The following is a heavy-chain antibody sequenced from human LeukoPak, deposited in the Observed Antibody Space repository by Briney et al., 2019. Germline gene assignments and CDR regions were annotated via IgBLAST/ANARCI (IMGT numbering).Heavy chain of an antibody. V-gene: IGHV3-11*01. CDR1: GFTFSDYY. D-gene: IGHD3-10*01. CDR2: ISSSGSTI. Sequence: GGSLRLSCAASGFTFSDYYMSWIRQAPGKGLEWVSYISSSGSTIYYADSVKGRFTISGDNAKNSLYLQMNSLRAEDTAVYYCARDGSRWFGELSFWYFDLWGRGTLVTVSS. J-gene: IGHJ2*01. CDR3: ARDGSRWFGELSFWYFDL.